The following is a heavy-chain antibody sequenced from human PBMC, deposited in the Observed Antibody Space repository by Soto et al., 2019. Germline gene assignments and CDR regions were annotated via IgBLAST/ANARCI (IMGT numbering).Heavy chain of an antibody. Sequence: GSLRLSCAASGFTFSSYSMNWVRQAPGKGLEWVSSISSSSSYIYYADSVKGRFTISRDNAKNSLYLQMNSLRAEDTAVYYCARGNEAGVVTTSYYYYYGMDVWGQGTTVTVSS. J-gene: IGHJ6*02. CDR1: GFTFSSYS. CDR3: ARGNEAGVVTTSYYYYYGMDV. CDR2: ISSSSSYI. V-gene: IGHV3-21*01. D-gene: IGHD3-3*01.